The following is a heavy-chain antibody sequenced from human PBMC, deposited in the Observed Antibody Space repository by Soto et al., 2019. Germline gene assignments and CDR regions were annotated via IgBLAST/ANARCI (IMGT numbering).Heavy chain of an antibody. CDR2: SHQSGNT. D-gene: IGHD6-13*01. V-gene: IGHV4-4*02. J-gene: IGHJ4*02. CDR3: ATTDSSRFY. CDR1: GVSISSHDW. Sequence: QVQLQESGPGLVKPSGTLSLTCAVSGVSISSHDWWTWVRQPPGKGLGWIGESHQSGNTNYNSSLESRVTISVDKSKNQFSLKLTSVTVAYSAVYYCATTDSSRFYWGQGTLVTVSS.